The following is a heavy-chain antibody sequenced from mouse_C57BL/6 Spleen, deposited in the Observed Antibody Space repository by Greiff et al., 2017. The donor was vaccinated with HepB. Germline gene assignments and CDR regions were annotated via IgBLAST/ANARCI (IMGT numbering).Heavy chain of an antibody. Sequence: VKLVESGAELARPGASVKMSCKASGYTFTSYTMHWVKQRPGQGLEWIGYINPSSGYTKYNQKFKDKATLTADKSSSTAYMQLSSLTSEDSAVYYCARSNYYGSSPYYFDYWGQGTTLTVSS. D-gene: IGHD1-1*01. CDR1: GYTFTSYT. CDR2: INPSSGYT. CDR3: ARSNYYGSSPYYFDY. V-gene: IGHV1-4*01. J-gene: IGHJ2*01.